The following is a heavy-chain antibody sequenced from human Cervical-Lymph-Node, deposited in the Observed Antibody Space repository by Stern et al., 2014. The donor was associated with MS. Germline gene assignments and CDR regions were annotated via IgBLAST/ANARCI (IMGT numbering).Heavy chain of an antibody. D-gene: IGHD3-10*01. CDR3: ARGRGDSYYYGLDV. CDR2: ISYSGGT. CDR1: GGSITTHNYY. Sequence: QLQLQESGPGLVKPSQTLSLTCTVSGGSITTHNYYWSCIRQHPGKGLEWLGYISYSGGTSYNPSLKSRITISLDTSKNEFSLRLTSVTAADTAVYYCARGRGDSYYYGLDVWGQGTTVTVSS. J-gene: IGHJ6*02. V-gene: IGHV4-31*03.